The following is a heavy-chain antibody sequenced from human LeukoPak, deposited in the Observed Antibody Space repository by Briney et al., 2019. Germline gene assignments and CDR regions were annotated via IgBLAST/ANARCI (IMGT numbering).Heavy chain of an antibody. D-gene: IGHD2-15*01. V-gene: IGHV4-4*07. J-gene: IGHJ5*02. CDR3: ARDPGGGSSAWFDP. CDR2: IYTSGST. Sequence: SETLSLTCTVSGGSISSYYWSWIRQPAGKGLEWIGRIYTSGSTDYNPSLKSRVTMSVDTSKNQFSLKVNSVTAADTAVYYCARDPGGGSSAWFDPWGQGTLVTVSS. CDR1: GGSISSYY.